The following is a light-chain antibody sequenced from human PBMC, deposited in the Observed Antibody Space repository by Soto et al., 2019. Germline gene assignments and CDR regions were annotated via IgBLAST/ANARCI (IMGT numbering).Light chain of an antibody. Sequence: QSVLTQPPSASGSPGQSVTISCTGTSSDVGGYNYVSWYQQHPGKAPKLMIYEVSKRPSGVPDRFSGPKSGNTASLTVSGLQAEDEADYYCSSYVGSNNYVFGTGTKVTVL. CDR2: EVS. CDR1: SSDVGGYNY. V-gene: IGLV2-8*01. J-gene: IGLJ1*01. CDR3: SSYVGSNNYV.